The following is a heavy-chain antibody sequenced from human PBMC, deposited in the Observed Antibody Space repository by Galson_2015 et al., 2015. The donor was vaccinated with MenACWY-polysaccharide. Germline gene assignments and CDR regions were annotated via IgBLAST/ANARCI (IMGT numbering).Heavy chain of an antibody. J-gene: IGHJ4*02. CDR3: VRDLYPTTYYSDSSPLSDY. Sequence: SLRLSCAASGFTFNSYWMHWVRQAPGKGLVWVSHINNDGSSTNYADSVKGRFTISRDNAKNTLYLQMKSLRAEDTAVYYCVRDLYPTTYYSDSSPLSDYWGQGTL. V-gene: IGHV3-74*01. CDR1: GFTFNSYW. D-gene: IGHD3-22*01. CDR2: INNDGSST.